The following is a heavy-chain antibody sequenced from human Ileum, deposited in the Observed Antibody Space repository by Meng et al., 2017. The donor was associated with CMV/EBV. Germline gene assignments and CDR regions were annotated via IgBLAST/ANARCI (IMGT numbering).Heavy chain of an antibody. CDR1: GFTFSSHW. CDR2: INEDGSQT. Sequence: GESLKISCAASGFTFSSHWMSWARQAPGKGLEWVANINEDGSQTYYMDSLKGRFTISRDNAKNLLHLQMISLRAEDTSIYYCAKQLTGSAAWWFDPWGQGTLVTVSS. J-gene: IGHJ5*02. CDR3: AKQLTGSAAWWFDP. D-gene: IGHD1-1*01. V-gene: IGHV3-7*01.